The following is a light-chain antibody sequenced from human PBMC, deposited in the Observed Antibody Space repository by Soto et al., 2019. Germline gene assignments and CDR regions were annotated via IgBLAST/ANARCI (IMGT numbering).Light chain of an antibody. J-gene: IGKJ1*01. CDR1: QSVSSSY. Sequence: EIVLTQSPGTLSLSPGERATLSCRASQSVSSSYLAWYQQKPGQAPRLLIYGASNGAAGVPDRFSGSGSGTDFTLTISRLEPEDFAVYYCQQYDSSPPTFGQGTKVEIK. V-gene: IGKV3-20*01. CDR3: QQYDSSPPT. CDR2: GAS.